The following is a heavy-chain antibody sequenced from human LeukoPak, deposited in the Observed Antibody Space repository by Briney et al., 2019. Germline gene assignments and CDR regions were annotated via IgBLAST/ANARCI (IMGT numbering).Heavy chain of an antibody. Sequence: SETLSLTCTVSGGSMSGYHWSWIRQPAGKGLEWIGRIYTSGSTKYNPSLKSRVTMSVDTSKKEFSLKLYSVTAADTAVYYCARYSTKNGHWDWFDPWGQGTLVTVSS. CDR2: IYTSGST. CDR1: GGSMSGYH. J-gene: IGHJ5*02. V-gene: IGHV4-4*07. D-gene: IGHD4-11*01. CDR3: ARYSTKNGHWDWFDP.